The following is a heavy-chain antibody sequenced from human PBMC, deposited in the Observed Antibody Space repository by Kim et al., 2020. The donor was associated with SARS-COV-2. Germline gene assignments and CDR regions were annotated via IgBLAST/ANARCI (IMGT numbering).Heavy chain of an antibody. CDR2: ISGSGGST. V-gene: IGHV3-23*01. J-gene: IGHJ6*02. CDR3: VSPPNLYYYYGMDV. Sequence: GGSLRLSRAASGFTFSSYAMSWVRQAPGKGLEWVSAISGSGGSTYYADSVKGRFTISRDNSKNTLYLQMNSLRAEDTAVYYCVSPPNLYYYYGMDVWGQGTTVTVSS. CDR1: GFTFSSYA.